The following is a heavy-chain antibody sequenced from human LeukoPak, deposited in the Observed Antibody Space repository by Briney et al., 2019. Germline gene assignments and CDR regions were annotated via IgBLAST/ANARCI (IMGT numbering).Heavy chain of an antibody. V-gene: IGHV4-30-4*01. Sequence: PSETLSLTCTVSGGSISSGDYYWSWIRQPPGKGLGWIGYIYYSGSTYYNPSLKSRVTISVDTSKNQFSLKLSSVTAADTAVYYCASDKLGYCSGGSCYHDGFDYWGQGTLVTVSS. J-gene: IGHJ4*02. CDR1: GGSISSGDYY. D-gene: IGHD2-15*01. CDR3: ASDKLGYCSGGSCYHDGFDY. CDR2: IYYSGST.